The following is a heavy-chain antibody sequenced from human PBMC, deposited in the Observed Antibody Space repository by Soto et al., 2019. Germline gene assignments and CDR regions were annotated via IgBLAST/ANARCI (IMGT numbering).Heavy chain of an antibody. CDR3: AKDSDSGAGGYYFDY. Sequence: QVQLLQSGGGVVQPGRSLRLSCAASGFTFSNYGIHWVRQAPGKGLEWVAVVSYDGRDKKHADSVKGRFTISRDNSKNTLDLAMDSRRAEDTAVDYCAKDSDSGAGGYYFDYWGQGTLVTVSS. D-gene: IGHD1-26*01. J-gene: IGHJ4*02. CDR2: VSYDGRDK. CDR1: GFTFSNYG. V-gene: IGHV3-30*18.